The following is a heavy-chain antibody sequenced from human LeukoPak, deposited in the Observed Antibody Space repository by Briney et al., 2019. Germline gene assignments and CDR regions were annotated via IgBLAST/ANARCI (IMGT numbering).Heavy chain of an antibody. CDR2: ISAYNGNT. CDR1: GYTFTSYG. D-gene: IGHD6-13*01. CDR3: ARDHSSSWYFVYFDY. J-gene: IGHJ4*02. Sequence: GASVKVSCKASGYTFTSYGISWVRQAPGQGLEWMGWISAYNGNTNYAQKLQGRVTMTTDTSTSTAYMELRSLRSDDTAVYYCARDHSSSWYFVYFDYWGQGTLVTVSS. V-gene: IGHV1-18*01.